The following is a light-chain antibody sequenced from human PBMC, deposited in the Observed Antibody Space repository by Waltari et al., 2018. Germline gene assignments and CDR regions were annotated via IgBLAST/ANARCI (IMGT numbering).Light chain of an antibody. CDR2: KIS. CDR1: QSLVHTDGNTY. J-gene: IGKJ2*01. V-gene: IGKV2-30*02. Sequence: TQPASVSGSPGQPASISCRSSQSLVHTDGNTYLNWFQQRPGQPPRRLIYKISRRESGVPDRFSGSGSGTDFTLKISRVEAEDVGVYYCMQGSHWPRTFGQGTKLEI. CDR3: MQGSHWPRT.